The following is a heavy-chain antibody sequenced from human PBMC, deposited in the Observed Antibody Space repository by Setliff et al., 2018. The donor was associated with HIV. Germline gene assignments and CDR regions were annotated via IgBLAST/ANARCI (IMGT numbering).Heavy chain of an antibody. Sequence: PGGSLRLSCAASGFTFSSYAMHWVRQAPGKGLEWVADISYAGFDGSSKYYADSVKGRFTISRDDSKNTLYLQMNSLRAEDTALYYCARDRGFGEGGFDYWGRGTLVTVSS. CDR3: ARDRGFGEGGFDY. J-gene: IGHJ4*02. D-gene: IGHD3-10*01. CDR2: ISYAGFDGSSK. V-gene: IGHV3-30*04. CDR1: GFTFSSYA.